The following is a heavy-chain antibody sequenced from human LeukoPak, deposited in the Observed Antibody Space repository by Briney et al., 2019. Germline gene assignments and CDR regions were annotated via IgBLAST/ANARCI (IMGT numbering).Heavy chain of an antibody. Sequence: PGGSLRLSCAASGFTFSNYAMTWVRQAPGKGLEWVSPIYGSGDGTYYADSVKGRFTISRDNSKNTLNVQMNSLRVEDTAVYYCAKGHAPSGSYADYWGQGTLVTVSS. V-gene: IGHV3-23*01. D-gene: IGHD1-26*01. J-gene: IGHJ4*02. CDR3: AKGHAPSGSYADY. CDR2: IYGSGDGT. CDR1: GFTFSNYA.